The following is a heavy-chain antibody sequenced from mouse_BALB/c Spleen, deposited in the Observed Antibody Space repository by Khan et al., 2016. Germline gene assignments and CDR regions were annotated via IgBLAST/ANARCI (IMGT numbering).Heavy chain of an antibody. V-gene: IGHV3-8*02. Sequence: EVQLQESGPSLVKPSQTLSLTCSVTGDFITSGYWNWIRKFPGNKLEYMGYISYSDSTYYNPSLKSRISITRDTSKKQFYLQLNSVTTKDTATSDCARSEVRHWFPYWGQGTLVTVST. CDR3: ARSEVRHWFPY. J-gene: IGHJ3*01. CDR2: ISYSDST. D-gene: IGHD2-14*01. CDR1: GDFITSGY.